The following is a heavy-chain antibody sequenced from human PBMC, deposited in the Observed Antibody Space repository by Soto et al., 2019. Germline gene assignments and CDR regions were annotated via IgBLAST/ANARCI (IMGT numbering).Heavy chain of an antibody. J-gene: IGHJ6*03. D-gene: IGHD6-19*01. Sequence: GASVKVSCKASGYSFTNYGVTWVRQAPGQGLEWMGWISAFNGNTHYAQNLQGRVTMTTDASTSTAYMELRSLRSDDTAVYYCARDRGVAPPVAGNTHYYYYMDVWGKGTTVTVSS. CDR1: GYSFTNYG. V-gene: IGHV1-18*01. CDR3: ARDRGVAPPVAGNTHYYYYMDV. CDR2: ISAFNGNT.